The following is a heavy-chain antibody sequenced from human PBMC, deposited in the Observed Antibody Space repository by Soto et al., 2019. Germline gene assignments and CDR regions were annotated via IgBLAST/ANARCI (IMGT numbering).Heavy chain of an antibody. Sequence: QLQLQESGPGLVKPSETLSLTCTVSGGSISSSSYYWGWIRQPPGKGLEWIGSIYYSGSTYYNPSLKSRVTISVDTSKNQFSLKLSSVTAADTAVYYCASGDREDAFDIWGQGTMVTVSS. J-gene: IGHJ3*02. D-gene: IGHD7-27*01. CDR1: GGSISSSSYY. CDR3: ASGDREDAFDI. CDR2: IYYSGST. V-gene: IGHV4-39*01.